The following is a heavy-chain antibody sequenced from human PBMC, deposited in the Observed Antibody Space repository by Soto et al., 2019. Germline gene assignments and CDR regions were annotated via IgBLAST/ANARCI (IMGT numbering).Heavy chain of an antibody. CDR2: IGDTGGST. D-gene: IGHD6-13*01. J-gene: IGHJ4*02. Sequence: EVQLLESGGGLVQPGGSLRLSCAASGFTFRIYAMSWVRQAPGKGLEWVSTIGDTGGSTFYADSVKGLFTISSDNSKNTLYLQMNSVRAEDTAVYYCASDRWMTAAGHEDYWGQGTLVTASS. V-gene: IGHV3-23*01. CDR3: ASDRWMTAAGHEDY. CDR1: GFTFRIYA.